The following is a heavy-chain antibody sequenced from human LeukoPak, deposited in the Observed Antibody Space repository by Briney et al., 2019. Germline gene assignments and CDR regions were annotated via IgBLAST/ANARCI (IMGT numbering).Heavy chain of an antibody. Sequence: SETLSLTCAVYGGSFSGYYWSWIRQPPGKGLEWIGEINHSGSTNYNPSLKSRVTISVDTSKNQFSLKLSSVTAADTAVYYCARRPYSGRYGDYYYYGMDVWGQGTTVTVSS. V-gene: IGHV4-34*01. CDR2: INHSGST. CDR3: ARRPYSGRYGDYYYYGMDV. D-gene: IGHD1-26*01. J-gene: IGHJ6*02. CDR1: GGSFSGYY.